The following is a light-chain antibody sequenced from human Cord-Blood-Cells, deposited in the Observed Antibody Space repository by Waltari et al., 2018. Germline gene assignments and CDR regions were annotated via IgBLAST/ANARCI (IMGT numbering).Light chain of an antibody. Sequence: QSALTQPASVSGSPGQSITISCTGTSSDGGSYNLFSWYQQHPGKAPKLMIYDVSKRPSGVSNRFSGSKSGNTASLTISGLQAEDEADYYCCSYAGSSTLVFGGGTKLTVL. CDR3: CSYAGSSTLV. CDR1: SSDGGSYNL. V-gene: IGLV2-23*02. CDR2: DVS. J-gene: IGLJ2*01.